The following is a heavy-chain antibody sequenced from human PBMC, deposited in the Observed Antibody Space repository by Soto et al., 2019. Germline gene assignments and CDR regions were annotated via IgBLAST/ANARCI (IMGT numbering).Heavy chain of an antibody. CDR1: GYTFTSYY. D-gene: IGHD5-18*01. Sequence: ASVRVSCKASGYTFTSYYMHWVRQAPGQGLEWMGIINPSGGSTSYAQKFQGRVTMTRDTSTSTVYMELSSLRSEDTAVYYCAREGYSYGDDYWGQGTLVTVSS. J-gene: IGHJ4*02. CDR3: AREGYSYGDDY. CDR2: INPSGGST. V-gene: IGHV1-46*01.